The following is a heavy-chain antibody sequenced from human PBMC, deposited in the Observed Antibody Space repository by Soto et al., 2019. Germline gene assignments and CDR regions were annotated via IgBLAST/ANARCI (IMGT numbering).Heavy chain of an antibody. V-gene: IGHV3-66*01. CDR1: GFTVSTSY. Sequence: EVQLVESGGDLVQPGGSLRLSCAASGFTVSTSYMGWVRQAPGKGLEWVSSIYSDGNTYYADSVRGRFTIYTDNSKDTLYLQMYSLRVDDTAMYYCARRVGSYWYFDLWGRGTLVIVSS. CDR2: IYSDGNT. CDR3: ARRVGSYWYFDL. J-gene: IGHJ2*01. D-gene: IGHD1-26*01.